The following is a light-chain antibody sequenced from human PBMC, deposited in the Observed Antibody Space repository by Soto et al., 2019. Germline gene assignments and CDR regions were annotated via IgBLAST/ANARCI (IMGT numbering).Light chain of an antibody. CDR1: QSVSTD. Sequence: EIVLTHSPATLSLSPGETAALSCRASQSVSTDLAWYQQKPGQAPSLIIYGASTRATGVPARFSGSGSGTDFTLIISSLKYEDFAVYFCQQYKNWTRTFGQGTKVDIK. CDR2: GAS. V-gene: IGKV3-15*01. J-gene: IGKJ1*01. CDR3: QQYKNWTRT.